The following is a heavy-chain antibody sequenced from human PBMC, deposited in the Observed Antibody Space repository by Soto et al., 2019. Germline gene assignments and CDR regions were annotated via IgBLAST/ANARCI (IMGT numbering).Heavy chain of an antibody. CDR3: AHQGDSVAYLDY. J-gene: IGHJ4*02. CDR1: GFSLTSGAVA. D-gene: IGHD3-22*01. CDR2: IYWDDDK. V-gene: IGHV2-5*02. Sequence: QITLKESGPTLVKPTQTLTLTCTFSGFSLTSGAVAVAWIRQPPGKALEWLALIYWDDDKRYSPSLKSRLTITKDTSKNQVVLTMTNMGPVDTATYYCAHQGDSVAYLDYWGQGALVTVSA.